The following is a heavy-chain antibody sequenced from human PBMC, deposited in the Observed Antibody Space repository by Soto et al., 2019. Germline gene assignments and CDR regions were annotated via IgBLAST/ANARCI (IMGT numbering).Heavy chain of an antibody. Sequence: SEALSVTCTVSGGSISSYYWSWIRQPPGKGLEWIGCIYYSGSTNYNPSLKSRGTISVDTSKNQFSLKLSSVTAADTAVYYCARGIEGWYQGRYYYGMDVWGQGTTVTVSS. CDR2: IYYSGST. CDR1: GGSISSYY. V-gene: IGHV4-59*08. J-gene: IGHJ6*02. CDR3: ARGIEGWYQGRYYYGMDV. D-gene: IGHD6-19*01.